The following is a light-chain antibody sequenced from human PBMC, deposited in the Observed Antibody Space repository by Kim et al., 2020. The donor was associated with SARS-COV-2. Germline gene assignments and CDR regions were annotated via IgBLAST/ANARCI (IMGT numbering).Light chain of an antibody. Sequence: ASVSGSPGQSITISCPGASSYVVSWYQHHPGEAPKLIIFEVNKRPSQISNRFSGSKSGNTASLTIAGLQAEDEANYYCCSYEGTVVFGGGTQLTVL. J-gene: IGLJ2*01. CDR3: CSYEGTVV. CDR2: EVN. V-gene: IGLV2-23*02. CDR1: SSYVV.